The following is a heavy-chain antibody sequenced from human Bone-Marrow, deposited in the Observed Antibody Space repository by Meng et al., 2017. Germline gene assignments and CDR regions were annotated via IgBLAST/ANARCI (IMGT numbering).Heavy chain of an antibody. CDR1: GGSFRGYY. Sequence: QGQLQQWGAGLLKPSDALSLTCAVYGGSFRGYYWSWIRQPPGKGLEWIGEIKHSGSTNYNPSLKSRVTISVDTSKNQFSLKLSSVTAADTAVYYCARVLPMIVVANAFDIWGQGTMVTVSS. V-gene: IGHV4-34*01. CDR3: ARVLPMIVVANAFDI. D-gene: IGHD3-22*01. CDR2: IKHSGST. J-gene: IGHJ3*02.